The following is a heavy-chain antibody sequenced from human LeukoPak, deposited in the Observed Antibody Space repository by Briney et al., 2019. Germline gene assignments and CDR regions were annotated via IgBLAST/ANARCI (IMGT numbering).Heavy chain of an antibody. Sequence: GGSLRLSCAASGFTFSSYWMSWVRQAPGKGLEWVANINKDGSEKYSVDSVKGRFTISRDNAKNSLYLQMNSLRAEDTAVYYCAREYYSDSSGSDYWGQGNLVTVSS. J-gene: IGHJ4*02. CDR3: AREYYSDSSGSDY. V-gene: IGHV3-7*05. CDR1: GFTFSSYW. D-gene: IGHD3-22*01. CDR2: INKDGSEK.